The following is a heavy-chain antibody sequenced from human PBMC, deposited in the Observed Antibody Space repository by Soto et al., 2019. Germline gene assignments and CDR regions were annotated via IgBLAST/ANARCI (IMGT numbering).Heavy chain of an antibody. J-gene: IGHJ5*02. D-gene: IGHD1-7*01. CDR2: IYYSGST. CDR1: GGSISSYY. V-gene: IGHV4-59*01. Sequence: SETLSLTCTVSGGSISSYYWSWIRQPPGKGLEWIGYIYYSGSTNYNPSLKSRVTISVDTSKNQFSLKLNSVTAADTAVYYCARANNWNYWFDPWGQGTLVTVSS. CDR3: ARANNWNYWFDP.